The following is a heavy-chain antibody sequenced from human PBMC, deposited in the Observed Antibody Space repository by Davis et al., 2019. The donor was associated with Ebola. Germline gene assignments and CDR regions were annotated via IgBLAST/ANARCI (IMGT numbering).Heavy chain of an antibody. CDR3: AREEGLDCSSTSCSNWFDP. CDR2: ISAYNGNT. Sequence: ASVKVSCKASGYTFTSYGISWVRQAPGQGLEWMGWISAYNGNTNYAQKLQGRVTMTTDTSTSTAYMELRSLRSDDTAVYYCAREEGLDCSSTSCSNWFDPWGQGTLVTVSS. V-gene: IGHV1-18*04. J-gene: IGHJ5*02. D-gene: IGHD2-2*01. CDR1: GYTFTSYG.